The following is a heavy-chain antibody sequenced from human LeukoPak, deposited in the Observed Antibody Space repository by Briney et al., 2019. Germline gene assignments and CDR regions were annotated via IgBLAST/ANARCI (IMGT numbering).Heavy chain of an antibody. Sequence: GGSLRLSCAASGFTFSSYGMHWVRQAPGKGLEWVAVISYDGSNKYYADSVKGRFIISRDNSKNTLYLQMNSLRAEDTAVYYCAKADLSGGDDYWGQGTLVTVSS. CDR3: AKADLSGGDDY. CDR1: GFTFSSYG. CDR2: ISYDGSNK. D-gene: IGHD2-21*01. V-gene: IGHV3-30*18. J-gene: IGHJ4*02.